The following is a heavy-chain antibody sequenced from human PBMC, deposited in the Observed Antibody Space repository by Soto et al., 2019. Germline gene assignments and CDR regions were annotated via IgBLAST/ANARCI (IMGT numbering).Heavy chain of an antibody. CDR2: INHSGST. J-gene: IGHJ4*02. Sequence: SDTLSLTCAFYGVSFGCYYLILLRQPPGKGLEWIGEINHSGSTNYNPSLKSRVTISVDTSKNQFSLKLSSVTAADTAVYYCARGLNVAGDFDYWGQGTLVTVSS. V-gene: IGHV4-34*01. CDR3: ARGLNVAGDFDY. CDR1: GVSFGCYY. D-gene: IGHD6-19*01.